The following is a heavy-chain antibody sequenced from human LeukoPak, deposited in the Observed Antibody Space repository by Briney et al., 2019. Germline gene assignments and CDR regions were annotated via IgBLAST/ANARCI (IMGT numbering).Heavy chain of an antibody. Sequence: PGGSLRLSCAASGFTVSSNYMSWVRQAPGKGLEWVSVIYSGGSTYYADSVKGRFTISRDNSKNTLYLQMNSLRAEDTAVYYCARAPAGVGDYPSDYWGQGTLVTASS. V-gene: IGHV3-66*01. CDR1: GFTVSSNY. D-gene: IGHD4-17*01. J-gene: IGHJ4*02. CDR2: IYSGGST. CDR3: ARAPAGVGDYPSDY.